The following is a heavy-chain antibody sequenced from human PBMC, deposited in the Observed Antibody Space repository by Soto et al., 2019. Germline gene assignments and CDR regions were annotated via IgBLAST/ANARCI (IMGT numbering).Heavy chain of an antibody. Sequence: SETLSLTCTVSGGSISSYYWSWIRQPPGKGLESIGYISYSGSTNYNPSLKSRVTISVDTSKNQFSLKLSSVTAADTAVYYCARGTGYSYGYSYHYCYGMDVWGQGTTVTVSS. D-gene: IGHD5-18*01. CDR3: ARGTGYSYGYSYHYCYGMDV. CDR1: GGSISSYY. J-gene: IGHJ6*02. V-gene: IGHV4-59*01. CDR2: ISYSGST.